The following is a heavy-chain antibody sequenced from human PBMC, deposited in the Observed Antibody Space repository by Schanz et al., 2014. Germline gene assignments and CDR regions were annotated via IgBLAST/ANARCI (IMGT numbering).Heavy chain of an antibody. J-gene: IGHJ6*02. CDR2: IIPVLNIA. CDR3: ARAKRFGDMDV. CDR1: GGTFSSYT. D-gene: IGHD3-10*01. V-gene: IGHV1-69*02. Sequence: QLQLVQSGAEVKKPGSSVKVSCKLSGGTFSSYTISWMRQAPGQGLEWMGKIIPVLNIATYAQRFQGRVSITADTSTSTAYTELRNLRSDDTAVYYCARAKRFGDMDVWGQGTTVTVSS.